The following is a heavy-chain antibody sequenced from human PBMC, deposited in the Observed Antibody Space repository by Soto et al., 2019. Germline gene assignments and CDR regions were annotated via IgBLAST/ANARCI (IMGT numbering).Heavy chain of an antibody. Sequence: QVQLVQSGAEEKKPGASVKVSCKASGYTFTNYAMHWVRQAPGQRLEWMGWINADNGNTKYSQKFQGRVTITRDTSASTAYMELSSLRSADTAVYYRARVSGYYLPDYWGQGTLVTVSS. D-gene: IGHD5-12*01. V-gene: IGHV1-3*05. J-gene: IGHJ4*02. CDR3: ARVSGYYLPDY. CDR1: GYTFTNYA. CDR2: INADNGNT.